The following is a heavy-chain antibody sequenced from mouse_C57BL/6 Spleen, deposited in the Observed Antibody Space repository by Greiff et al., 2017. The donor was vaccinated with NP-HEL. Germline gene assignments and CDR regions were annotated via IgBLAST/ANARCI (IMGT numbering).Heavy chain of an antibody. V-gene: IGHV1-66*01. CDR3: AIGYDVGAWFAY. J-gene: IGHJ3*01. Sequence: VQLQQSGPELVKPGASVKISCKASGYSFTSYYIHWVKQRPGQGLEWIGWIYPGSGNTKYNEKFKGKATLTADTSSSTAYMQLSSLTSEDSAVYYCAIGYDVGAWFAYWGQGTLVTVSA. CDR1: GYSFTSYY. D-gene: IGHD2-2*01. CDR2: IYPGSGNT.